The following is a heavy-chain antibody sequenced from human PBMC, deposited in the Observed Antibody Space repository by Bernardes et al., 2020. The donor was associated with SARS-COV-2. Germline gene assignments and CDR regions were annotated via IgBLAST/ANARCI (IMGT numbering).Heavy chain of an antibody. D-gene: IGHD2-21*01. CDR1: RGSISSSNYY. Sequence: SETLSLTCTVTRGSISSSNYYWGGLRRSPGKGRDWIASIYSSGSSYYNPSFQSRVRAPVDTSKNQFSLRLGFVTVADTAMYYCAGSSCGIDCYIGGLRSWDYGMDVWGQGTTVTVSS. CDR3: AGSSCGIDCYIGGLRSWDYGMDV. CDR2: IYSSGSS. V-gene: IGHV4-39*01. J-gene: IGHJ6*02.